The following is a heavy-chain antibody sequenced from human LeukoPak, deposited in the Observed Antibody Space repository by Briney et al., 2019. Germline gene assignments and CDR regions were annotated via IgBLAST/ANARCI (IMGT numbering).Heavy chain of an antibody. CDR1: GYSFASCW. V-gene: IGHV5-51*01. J-gene: IGHJ4*01. CDR3: ARLDGSQNYPDF. CDR2: IYPDDSDT. Sequence: GESLKISCEVSGYSFASCWIVWVRQMSGKGLEWMGIIYPDDSDTTYSPSFQGQVTFSADKSINTAYLEWSSLKASDTAMYYCARLDGSQNYPDFWGQGTLVTVSS. D-gene: IGHD3-10*01.